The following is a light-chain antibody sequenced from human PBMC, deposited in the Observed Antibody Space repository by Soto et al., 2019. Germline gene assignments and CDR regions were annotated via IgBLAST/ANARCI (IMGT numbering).Light chain of an antibody. CDR2: AAS. Sequence: DIQLTQSPSFLSASVGDRVTITCRASQGISSYLAWYQQKPGKAPKLLIYAASTLQSGVPSRFSGSGSGTEFTLTISSLQPEEFATYYSQQLNSYPPFFGPGTKVDIK. CDR1: QGISSY. CDR3: QQLNSYPPF. J-gene: IGKJ3*01. V-gene: IGKV1-9*01.